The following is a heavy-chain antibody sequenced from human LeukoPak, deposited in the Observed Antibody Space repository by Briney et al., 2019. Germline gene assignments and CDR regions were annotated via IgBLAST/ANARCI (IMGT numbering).Heavy chain of an antibody. CDR2: IYTSGST. D-gene: IGHD3-10*01. V-gene: IGHV4-61*02. CDR1: GGSISSGSYY. J-gene: IGHJ5*02. CDR3: AGASYYGSGSYYVGGNWFDP. Sequence: SQTLSLTCTVSGGSISSGSYYWSWIRQPAGKGLEWIGRIYTSGSTNYNPSLKSRVTISVDTSKNQFSLKLSSVTAADTAVYYCAGASYYGSGSYYVGGNWFDPWGQGTLVTVSS.